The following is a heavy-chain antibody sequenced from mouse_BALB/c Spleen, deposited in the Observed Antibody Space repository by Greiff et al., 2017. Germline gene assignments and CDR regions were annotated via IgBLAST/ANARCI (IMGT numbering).Heavy chain of an antibody. J-gene: IGHJ2*01. Sequence: EVKLVESGGGLVQPGGSLKLSCAASGFTFSSYGMSWVRQTPDKRLELVATINSNGGSTYYPDSVKGRFIISRDNAKNTLYLQMSSLKSEDTAMYYCAREGDYTYYFDYWGQGTTLTVSS. D-gene: IGHD2-12*01. CDR2: INSNGGST. CDR1: GFTFSSYG. CDR3: AREGDYTYYFDY. V-gene: IGHV5-6-3*01.